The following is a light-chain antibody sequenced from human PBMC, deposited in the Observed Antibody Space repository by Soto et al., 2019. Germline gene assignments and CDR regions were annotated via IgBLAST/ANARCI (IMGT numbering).Light chain of an antibody. Sequence: DIVLTQSPGTLSLSPGERATLSCRASRSLGRNYLAWYQQKPGQAPRLLFYGASTRATGVPDRFSGSGSGTDFVLTISRLEPEDFAIYYCQQYGSSIMYTFGQGTKLEI. J-gene: IGKJ2*01. CDR3: QQYGSSIMYT. CDR1: RSLGRNY. CDR2: GAS. V-gene: IGKV3-20*01.